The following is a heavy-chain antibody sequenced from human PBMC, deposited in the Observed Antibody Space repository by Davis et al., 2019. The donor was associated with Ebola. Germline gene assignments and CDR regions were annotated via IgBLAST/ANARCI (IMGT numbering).Heavy chain of an antibody. CDR1: GFTFSSYW. CDR3: ARGIAAAGKGYYYGMDV. V-gene: IGHV3-7*03. D-gene: IGHD6-13*01. CDR2: IKQDGSEK. J-gene: IGHJ6*02. Sequence: PGGSLRLSCAASGFTFSSYWMSWVRQAPGKGLEWVANIKQDGSEKYYVDSVKGRFTISRDNAKNSLYLQMNSLRAEDTAVYYCARGIAAAGKGYYYGMDVWGQGTTVTVSS.